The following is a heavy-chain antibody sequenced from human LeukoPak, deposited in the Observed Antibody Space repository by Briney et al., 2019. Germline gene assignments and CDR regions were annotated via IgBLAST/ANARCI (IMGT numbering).Heavy chain of an antibody. CDR2: IFPILGIA. D-gene: IGHD4-17*01. J-gene: IGHJ6*03. CDR1: GGTFSSYT. V-gene: IGHV1-69*04. CDR3: ARDPPTVTTYMDV. Sequence: ASVKVSCKASGGTFSSYTISWVRQAPGQGLEWMGRIFPILGIANYAQKFQGRVTITADKSTSTAYMELSSLRSEDTAVYYCARDPPTVTTYMDVWGKGTTVTVSS.